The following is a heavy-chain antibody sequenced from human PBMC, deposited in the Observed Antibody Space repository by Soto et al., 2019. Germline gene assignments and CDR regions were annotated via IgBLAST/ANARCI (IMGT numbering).Heavy chain of an antibody. Sequence: GVLQRDPWGAAEGKFVDYGCRWVSKTPGKGLEWVAVIVNDGSEKYHADSVEGRFTISRDNSKDTLFLQMNSLRAEDTAVYYCARDGIRQSDTGFAFWGKGAMVPVSS. D-gene: IGHD3-9*01. V-gene: IGHV3-33*01. CDR3: ARDGIRQSDTGFAF. J-gene: IGHJ6*04. CDR2: IVNDGSEK. CDR1: EGKFVDYG.